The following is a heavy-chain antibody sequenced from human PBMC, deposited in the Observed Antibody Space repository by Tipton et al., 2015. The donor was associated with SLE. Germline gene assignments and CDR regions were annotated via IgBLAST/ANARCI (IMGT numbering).Heavy chain of an antibody. CDR1: GGSISSSSYY. CDR2: IYYSGST. Sequence: TLSLTCTVSGGSISSSSYYWGWIRQPPGTGLEWIGSIYYSGSTYYNPSLKSRVTISVDTSKNQFSLKLSSVTAADTAVYYCARGKLVGATYYFDYWGQGTLVTVSS. V-gene: IGHV4-39*07. J-gene: IGHJ4*02. CDR3: ARGKLVGATYYFDY. D-gene: IGHD1-26*01.